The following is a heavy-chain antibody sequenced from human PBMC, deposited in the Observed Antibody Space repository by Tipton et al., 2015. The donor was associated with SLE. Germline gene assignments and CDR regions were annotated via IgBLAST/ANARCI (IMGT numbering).Heavy chain of an antibody. Sequence: TLSLTCAVSGFSISSGYYWGWIRQPPGEGLEWIGSIHHSGNTYFNPSLKSRVTMSIDTSRNELFLRRTSVTAADTAVYYCARNDYDSNGYYQHYFDYWGQGTLVTVSS. CDR3: ARNDYDSNGYYQHYFDY. V-gene: IGHV4-38-2*01. D-gene: IGHD3-22*01. CDR1: GFSISSGYY. CDR2: IHHSGNT. J-gene: IGHJ4*02.